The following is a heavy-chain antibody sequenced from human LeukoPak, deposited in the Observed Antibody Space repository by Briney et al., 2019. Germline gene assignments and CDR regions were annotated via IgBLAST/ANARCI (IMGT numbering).Heavy chain of an antibody. V-gene: IGHV3-21*01. CDR1: GFTFSSYS. CDR2: ISSSSSYI. J-gene: IGHJ5*02. D-gene: IGHD3-22*01. CDR3: ARRDSYYYDSSGYYSWFDP. Sequence: PGGSLRLSCAASGFTFSSYSMSWVRQAPGKGLEWVSSISSSSSYIYYADSVKGRFTISRDNAKNSLYLQMNSLRAEDTAAYYCARRDSYYYDSSGYYSWFDPWGQGTLVTVSS.